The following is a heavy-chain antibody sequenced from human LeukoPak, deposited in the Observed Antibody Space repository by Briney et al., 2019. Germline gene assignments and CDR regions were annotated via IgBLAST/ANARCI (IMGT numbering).Heavy chain of an antibody. J-gene: IGHJ4*02. Sequence: ASVKVSCKASGYTFTGYYMHWVRQAPGQGLEWMGLINPNSGGTNYAQKFQGRVTMTRDTSISTAYMELSRLRSDDTAVYYCARGTELLWFGGLSDYYFDYWGQGTVVTVSA. CDR3: ARGTELLWFGGLSDYYFDY. D-gene: IGHD3-10*01. CDR1: GYTFTGYY. CDR2: INPNSGGT. V-gene: IGHV1-2*02.